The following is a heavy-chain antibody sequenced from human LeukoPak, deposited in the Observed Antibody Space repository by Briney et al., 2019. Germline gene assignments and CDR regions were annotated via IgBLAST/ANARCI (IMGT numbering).Heavy chain of an antibody. CDR1: GGSISSSSYY. V-gene: IGHV4-39*01. CDR3: ATHLAAGYDYDVWSGYYTNWFDP. CDR2: IYYSGST. Sequence: SETLSLTCTVSGGSISSSSYYWGWIRQPPGKGLEWIGSIYYSGSTYYNPSLKSRVTISVDTSKNQFSLKLSSVTAADTAVYYCATHLAAGYDYDVWSGYYTNWFDPWGQGTLVTVSS. J-gene: IGHJ5*02. D-gene: IGHD3-3*01.